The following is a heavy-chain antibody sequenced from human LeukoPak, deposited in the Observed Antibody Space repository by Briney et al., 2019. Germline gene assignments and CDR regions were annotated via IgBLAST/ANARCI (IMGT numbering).Heavy chain of an antibody. Sequence: PSETLSLTCTVSGGSIGWDYWSWIRQSAGKGLEGIGRIYKSGSTNYNPSFRSRVTMSVDTSKNQFSLNVTSVTAADTAVYYCAREEYFQDSNGYSYYFHFWGQGSLVTVSS. V-gene: IGHV4-4*07. CDR2: IYKSGST. CDR1: GGSIGWDY. D-gene: IGHD3-22*01. J-gene: IGHJ4*02. CDR3: AREEYFQDSNGYSYYFHF.